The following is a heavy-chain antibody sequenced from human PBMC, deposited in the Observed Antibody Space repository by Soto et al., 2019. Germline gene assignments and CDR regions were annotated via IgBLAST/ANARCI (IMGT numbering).Heavy chain of an antibody. CDR3: ARPNHYGNSGSRYDAFDI. D-gene: IGHD3-22*01. CDR1: GYSFTSYW. V-gene: IGHV5-51*01. CDR2: IHPGNSDT. J-gene: IGHJ3*02. Sequence: GESLKISCKGSGYSFTSYWIGWVRQMPGEGLEWMGIIHPGNSDTRYSPSFQGQVTISADKSISIAYLHWSSLKASDTAMYYCARPNHYGNSGSRYDAFDIWGQGTMVTVSS.